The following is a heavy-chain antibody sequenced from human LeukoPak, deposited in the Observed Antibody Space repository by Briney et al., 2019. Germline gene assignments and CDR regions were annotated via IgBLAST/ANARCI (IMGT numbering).Heavy chain of an antibody. D-gene: IGHD6-6*01. Sequence: GGSLRLSCAASGFTFSSYSMNWVRQAPGKGLEWVSSITSSSYIYYADSVKGRFTISRDNAKNSLYLQMNSLRAEDTAVYYCAREDSSSSWYYYYYMDVWGKGTTVTVSS. CDR2: ITSSSYI. V-gene: IGHV3-21*01. CDR3: AREDSSSSWYYYYYMDV. J-gene: IGHJ6*03. CDR1: GFTFSSYS.